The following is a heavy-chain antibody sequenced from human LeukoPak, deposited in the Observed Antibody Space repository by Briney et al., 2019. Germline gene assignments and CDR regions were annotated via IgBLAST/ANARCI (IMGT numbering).Heavy chain of an antibody. CDR3: ARGYYCTHGVCYGGDFDN. D-gene: IGHD2-8*01. J-gene: IGHJ4*02. CDR1: GYTFTDYY. Sequence: ASMKVSCKASGYTFTDYYMHWVRQAPGQGLEWMGWININSGGAKYAQKFQGRVTMTRDTSTSTAYMDLSRLRSDDTAVYYCARGYYCTHGVCYGGDFDNWGQGTLVTVSS. CDR2: ININSGGA. V-gene: IGHV1-2*02.